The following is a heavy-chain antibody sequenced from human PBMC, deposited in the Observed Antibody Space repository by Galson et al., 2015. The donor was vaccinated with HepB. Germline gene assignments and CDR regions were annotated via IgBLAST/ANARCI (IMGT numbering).Heavy chain of an antibody. D-gene: IGHD3-10*01. Sequence: SLRLSCAASGFTFSSYAMHWVRQAPGKGLEWVAVISYDGSNKYYADSVKGRFTISRDNSKNTLYLQMNSLRAEDTAVYYCAREGGSGGDGRDYHGMDVWGQGTTVTVSS. CDR1: GFTFSSYA. V-gene: IGHV3-30-3*01. J-gene: IGHJ6*02. CDR3: AREGGSGGDGRDYHGMDV. CDR2: ISYDGSNK.